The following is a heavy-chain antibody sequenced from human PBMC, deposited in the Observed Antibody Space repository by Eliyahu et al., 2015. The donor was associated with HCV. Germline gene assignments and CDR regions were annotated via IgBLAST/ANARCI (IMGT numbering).Heavy chain of an antibody. CDR3: ATPGIAAAGTYYYGMDV. Sequence: EVQLVESGGGVVQPGGSLRLSCAASGFTFDDYAMHWVRQAPGKGLEWVSLISGDGGSTYYADSVKGRFTISRDNSKNSLYLQMNSLRTEDTALYYCATPGIAAAGTYYYGMDVWGQGTTVTVSS. CDR1: GFTFDDYA. J-gene: IGHJ6*02. CDR2: ISGDGGST. V-gene: IGHV3-43*02. D-gene: IGHD6-13*01.